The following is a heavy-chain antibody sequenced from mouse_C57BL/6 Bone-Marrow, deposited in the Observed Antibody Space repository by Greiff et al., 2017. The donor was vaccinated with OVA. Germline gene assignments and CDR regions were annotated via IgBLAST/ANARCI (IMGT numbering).Heavy chain of an antibody. J-gene: IGHJ3*01. D-gene: IGHD1-1*01. Sequence: VHVKQSGTELVKPGASVKMSCKASGYTFTDYNMHWVKQSHGKSLEWIGYINPNNGGTSYNQKFKGKATLTVNKSSSTAYMELRSLTSEDSAVYYCARDYYGRAWFAYWGQGTLVTVSA. CDR1: GYTFTDYN. CDR2: INPNNGGT. V-gene: IGHV1-22*01. CDR3: ARDYYGRAWFAY.